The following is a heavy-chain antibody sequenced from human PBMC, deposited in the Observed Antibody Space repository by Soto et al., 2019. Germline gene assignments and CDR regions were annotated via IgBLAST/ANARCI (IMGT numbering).Heavy chain of an antibody. Sequence: QMQLVQSGPEVKKPGTSVKVSCKASGFTFTSSAMQWVRQARGQRLEWIGWIVVGSGNTNYAQKFQERVTITRDMSTSTAYMELSSLSSEETEVYDGAYEPLGFGYYYGIDVWGQGTMVTVSS. J-gene: IGHJ6*02. CDR2: IVVGSGNT. CDR3: AYEPLGFGYYYGIDV. V-gene: IGHV1-58*02. CDR1: GFTFTSSA. D-gene: IGHD3-16*01.